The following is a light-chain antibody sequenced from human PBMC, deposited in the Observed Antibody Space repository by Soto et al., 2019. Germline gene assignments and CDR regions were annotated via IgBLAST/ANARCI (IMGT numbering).Light chain of an antibody. CDR1: SSDVGGYNY. Sequence: QSVLTQPASVSGSPGQSITISCTGTSSDVGGYNYVSWYQQHLGKAPKLMIYEVSNRPSGVSNRFSGSKSGNTAPLTISGLQAEDEADYYCSSYTSSSTYVFGTGTKLTVL. CDR3: SSYTSSSTYV. CDR2: EVS. V-gene: IGLV2-14*01. J-gene: IGLJ1*01.